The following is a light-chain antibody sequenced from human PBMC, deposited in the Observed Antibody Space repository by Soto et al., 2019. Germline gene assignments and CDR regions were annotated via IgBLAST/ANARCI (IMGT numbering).Light chain of an antibody. J-gene: IGLJ2*01. V-gene: IGLV4-69*01. CDR1: SGHSSYA. CDR3: QTWGTGIVI. Sequence: QPVLTQSPSASASLGASVKLTCTLSSGHSSYAIAWHQQQPDKGPRYLMKLNSDGSHNKGDGIPDRLSGSSSGAERYLTISSRQSEDEADYYWQTWGTGIVIFGGGTKLTVL. CDR2: LNSDGSH.